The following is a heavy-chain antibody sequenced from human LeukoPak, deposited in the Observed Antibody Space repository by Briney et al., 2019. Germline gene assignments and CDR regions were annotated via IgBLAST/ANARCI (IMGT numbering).Heavy chain of an antibody. CDR1: GFTFSSYW. CDR2: INSDGSST. V-gene: IGHV3-74*01. D-gene: IGHD4-17*01. Sequence: GGSLRLSCAASGFTFSSYWMHWVRQAPGKGLVWVSRINSDGSSTSYAASVKGRFTISRDNAKNTLYLQMNSLRAEDTAVYYCARADYGDYRWYNWFDPWGQGTLVTVSS. CDR3: ARADYGDYRWYNWFDP. J-gene: IGHJ5*02.